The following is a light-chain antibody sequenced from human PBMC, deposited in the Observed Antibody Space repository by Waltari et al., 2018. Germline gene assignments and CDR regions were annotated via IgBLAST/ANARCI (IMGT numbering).Light chain of an antibody. J-gene: IGKJ4*01. CDR1: QSISIW. CDR3: QQYNSPPRT. Sequence: DIQMTQSPSTLSASVGDRVTITCRASQSISIWLAWYQQKPGKSPKLLIYKASILQSGVPSRFSGSGSGTEFTLTISSLQPDDSATYYCQQYNSPPRTFGGGTKVEIK. V-gene: IGKV1-5*03. CDR2: KAS.